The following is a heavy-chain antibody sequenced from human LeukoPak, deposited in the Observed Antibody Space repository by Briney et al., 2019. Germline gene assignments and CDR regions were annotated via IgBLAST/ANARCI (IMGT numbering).Heavy chain of an antibody. CDR2: INHSGST. J-gene: IGHJ4*02. Sequence: PGGSLRLSCAASGFTFSDYYWSWIRQPPGKGLEWIGEINHSGSTNYNPSLKSRVTISVDTSKNQFSLKLSSVTAADTAVYYCARGRSSSRPDYWGQGTLVTVSS. D-gene: IGHD6-6*01. V-gene: IGHV4-34*01. CDR1: GFTFSDYY. CDR3: ARGRSSSRPDY.